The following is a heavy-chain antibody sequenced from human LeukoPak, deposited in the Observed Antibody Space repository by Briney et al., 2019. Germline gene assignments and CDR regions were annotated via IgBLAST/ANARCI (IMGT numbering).Heavy chain of an antibody. Sequence: SETLSLTCAVSGGSISSGGYSWSWIRQPPGKGLEWIGYIYYSGSTYYNPSLKSRVTISVDTSKNQFSLKLSSVTAADTAVYYCARGHPITTGRDLGPFFDYWGQGTLVTVSS. CDR3: ARGHPITTGRDLGPFFDY. D-gene: IGHD4-17*01. CDR1: GGSISSGGYS. V-gene: IGHV4-30-4*07. CDR2: IYYSGST. J-gene: IGHJ4*02.